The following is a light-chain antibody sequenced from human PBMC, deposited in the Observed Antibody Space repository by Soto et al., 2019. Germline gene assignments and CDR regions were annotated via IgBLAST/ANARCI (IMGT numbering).Light chain of an antibody. CDR1: QGIRSG. CDR3: LRYNSYPWT. Sequence: DIQMTQSPSSLSASVGDRVTITCRASQGIRSGLGWYQQKPGKAPKRLIYDASSLQSGVPSRVSGSGSGTSLTLTISSLHPEDFATYYYLRYNSYPWTFGQGTKVEIK. J-gene: IGKJ1*01. CDR2: DAS. V-gene: IGKV1-17*01.